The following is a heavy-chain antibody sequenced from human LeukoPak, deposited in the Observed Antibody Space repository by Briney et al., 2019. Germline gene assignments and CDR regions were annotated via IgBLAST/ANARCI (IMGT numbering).Heavy chain of an antibody. J-gene: IGHJ4*02. CDR1: GFTFSTYA. D-gene: IGHD6-19*01. CDR2: ISYDGSDK. V-gene: IGHV3-30-3*01. Sequence: GGSLRLSCAAFGFTFSTYAVHWVRQAPGKGLEWVAVISYDGSDKYYADSVTGRFTISRDNSKNTLYLQMNSLKPEDTAVYYCVGGITSGWYSPFNYWGQGTLVTVSS. CDR3: VGGITSGWYSPFNY.